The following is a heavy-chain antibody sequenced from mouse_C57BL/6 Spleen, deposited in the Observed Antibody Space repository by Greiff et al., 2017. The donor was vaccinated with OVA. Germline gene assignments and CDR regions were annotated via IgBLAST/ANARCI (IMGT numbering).Heavy chain of an antibody. D-gene: IGHD1-1*01. CDR1: GYAFSSSW. Sequence: QVQLKESGPELVKPGASVKISCKASGYAFSSSWMNWVKQRPGKGLEWIGRIYPGDGDTNYNGKFKGKATLTADKSSSTAYMQLSSLTSEDPAVYFSARSGCYGSSYDYWYFDVWGTGTTVTVSS. V-gene: IGHV1-82*01. J-gene: IGHJ1*03. CDR2: IYPGDGDT. CDR3: ARSGCYGSSYDYWYFDV.